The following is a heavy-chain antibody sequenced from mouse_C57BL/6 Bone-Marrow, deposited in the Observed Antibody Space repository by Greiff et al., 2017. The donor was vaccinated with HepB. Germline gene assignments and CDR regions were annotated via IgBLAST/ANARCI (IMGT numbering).Heavy chain of an antibody. CDR2: IWSGGST. D-gene: IGHD1-1*01. Sequence: QVQLQQSGPGLVQPSQSLSITCTVSGFSLTSYGVHWVRQSPGKGLEWLGVIWSGGSTDYNAAFISRLSISKDNSKSQVFFKMNSLQADDTAIYYCARNNDYGSSSSLYWYFDVWGTGTTVTVSS. CDR1: GFSLTSYG. CDR3: ARNNDYGSSSSLYWYFDV. V-gene: IGHV2-2*01. J-gene: IGHJ1*03.